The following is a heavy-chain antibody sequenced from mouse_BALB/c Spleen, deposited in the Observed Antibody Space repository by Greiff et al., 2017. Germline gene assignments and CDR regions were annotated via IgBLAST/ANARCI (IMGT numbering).Heavy chain of an antibody. CDR2: INPSSGYT. J-gene: IGHJ2*01. Sequence: LVESGAELARPGASVKMSCKASGYTFTSYTMHWVKQRPGQGLEWIGYINPSSGYTNYNQKFKDKATLTADKSSSTAYMQLSSLTSEDSAVYYCASPGGYDYDGGDYWGQGTTLTVSS. V-gene: IGHV1-4*01. D-gene: IGHD2-4*01. CDR3: ASPGGYDYDGGDY. CDR1: GYTFTSYT.